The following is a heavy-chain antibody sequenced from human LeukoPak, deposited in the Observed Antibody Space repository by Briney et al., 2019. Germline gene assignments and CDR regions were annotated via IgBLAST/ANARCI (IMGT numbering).Heavy chain of an antibody. D-gene: IGHD3-22*01. CDR1: GGSFSGYY. J-gene: IGHJ4*02. CDR2: INHSGST. V-gene: IGHV4-34*01. CDR3: ARHHDNY. Sequence: SGTLSLTCAVYGGSFSGYYWSWIRQPPGKGLEWIGEINHSGSTNYNPSLKSRVTISVDTSKNQFSLKQSSVTAADTAVYYCARHHDNYWGQGTLVTVSS.